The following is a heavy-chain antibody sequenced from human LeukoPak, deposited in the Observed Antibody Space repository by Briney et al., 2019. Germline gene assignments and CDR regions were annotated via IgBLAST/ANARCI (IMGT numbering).Heavy chain of an antibody. J-gene: IGHJ4*02. CDR1: GFTFSSYS. CDR3: ARVYSIL. D-gene: IGHD2-21*01. V-gene: IGHV3-7*01. CDR2: IKQDGSEK. Sequence: GGSLRLSCAASGFTFSSYSMNWVRQAPGKGLEWVANIKQDGSEKYYVDSVKGRFTISRDNAKNSLYLQMNSLRAEDTAVYYCARVYSILGGQGTLVTVSS.